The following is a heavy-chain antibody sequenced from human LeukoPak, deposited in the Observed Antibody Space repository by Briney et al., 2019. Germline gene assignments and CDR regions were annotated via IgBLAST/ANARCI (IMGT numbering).Heavy chain of an antibody. Sequence: GGSLRLSCAAPGFTFDDYGMSWVRQAPGKGLEWVSGINWNGGSTGYADSVKGRFTISRDNAKNSLYLQMNSLRAEDTALYHCARGLTYYDTSGDMDVWGKGTTVTVSS. CDR2: INWNGGST. CDR3: ARGLTYYDTSGDMDV. J-gene: IGHJ6*03. CDR1: GFTFDDYG. D-gene: IGHD3-9*01. V-gene: IGHV3-20*01.